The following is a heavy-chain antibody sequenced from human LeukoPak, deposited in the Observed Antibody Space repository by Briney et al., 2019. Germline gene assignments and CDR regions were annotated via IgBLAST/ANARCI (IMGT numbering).Heavy chain of an antibody. CDR1: GGSISSGNHF. D-gene: IGHD5-12*01. J-gene: IGHJ4*02. CDR2: ISYSGRA. V-gene: IGHV4-31*03. Sequence: TLSLTCTVSGGSISSGNHFWSWIRQHPGKGLEWIGYISYSGRADYSPSLKSRVTISVDTSKNQLSLKLRSVTAADTAVYYCARGYQEPWIAAPYVWYFDYWGQGTLVTVSS. CDR3: ARGYQEPWIAAPYVWYFDY.